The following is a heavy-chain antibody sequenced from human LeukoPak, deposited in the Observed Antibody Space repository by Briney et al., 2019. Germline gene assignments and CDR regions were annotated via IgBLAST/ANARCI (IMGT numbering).Heavy chain of an antibody. Sequence: PSETLSLTCPVSGGYISSYYWSWIRQPPGKGLEWIGYMSHSGSTNYSPSLKSRVTISLDTSKNQFSLKLTSVTAADTAVYYCARGRTSFDYWGQGTLVTVSS. CDR1: GGYISSYY. CDR3: ARGRTSFDY. D-gene: IGHD4/OR15-4a*01. V-gene: IGHV4-59*01. J-gene: IGHJ4*02. CDR2: MSHSGST.